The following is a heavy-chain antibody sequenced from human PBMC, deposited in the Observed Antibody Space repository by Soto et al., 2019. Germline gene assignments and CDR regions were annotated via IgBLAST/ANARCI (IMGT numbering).Heavy chain of an antibody. CDR3: ARWGTTGGLDV. CDR2: TSYDGSGK. Sequence: QVQLVESGGGVVQPGTSLRLSCVGSGFTFRSYVIHWVRQAPGKGLEWVALTSYDGSGKYYGDSVRGRFTISRDNSRNTVDLQMASLRLEDTALYYCARWGTTGGLDVWGQGTLVYVSS. J-gene: IGHJ1*01. CDR1: GFTFRSYV. V-gene: IGHV3-30*19. D-gene: IGHD3-16*01.